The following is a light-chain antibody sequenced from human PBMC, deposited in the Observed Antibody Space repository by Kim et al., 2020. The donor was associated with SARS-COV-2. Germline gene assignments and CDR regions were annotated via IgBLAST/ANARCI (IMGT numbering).Light chain of an antibody. V-gene: IGLV3-19*01. CDR3: NSRDSSGWV. J-gene: IGLJ3*02. CDR2: GKN. CDR1: SLRSYY. Sequence: SSELTQDPAVSVALGQTVRITCQGDSLRSYYASWYQQKPGQAPVLVIYGKNNRPSGIPDRFSGSSSGNTASLTITGAQAEDEADYYGNSRDSSGWVFGGGTQLTVL.